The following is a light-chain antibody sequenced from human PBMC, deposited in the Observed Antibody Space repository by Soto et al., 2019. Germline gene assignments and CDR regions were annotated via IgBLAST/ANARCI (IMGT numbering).Light chain of an antibody. CDR1: SSDVGGYNY. CDR3: SSYTSSSTWV. CDR2: EVT. Sequence: HSALTQPASVSGSPGQSITISCTGTSSDVGGYNYVSWYQQHPGKAPKLVIYEVTKRPSGVSNRFSGSKSGNTASLTISGLQAEDETDYYCSSYTSSSTWVFGGGTKLTVL. V-gene: IGLV2-14*01. J-gene: IGLJ3*02.